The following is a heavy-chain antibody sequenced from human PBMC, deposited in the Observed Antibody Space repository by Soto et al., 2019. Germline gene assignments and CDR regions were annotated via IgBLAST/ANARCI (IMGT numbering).Heavy chain of an antibody. Sequence: SVKVSCKAPGGSFSSFGISWVRQAPGQGLEWMGGIIPVFGRPNYAQRFRGRLTITADESTNTVYLELIDLRSEDTAVYYCAREGSGYNLWGQGTQVTVSS. D-gene: IGHD5-12*01. J-gene: IGHJ1*01. CDR1: GGSFSSFG. CDR3: AREGSGYNL. CDR2: IIPVFGRP. V-gene: IGHV1-69*13.